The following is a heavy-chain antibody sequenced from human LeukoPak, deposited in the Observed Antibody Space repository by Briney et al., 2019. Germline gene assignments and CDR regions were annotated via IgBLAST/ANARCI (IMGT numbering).Heavy chain of an antibody. CDR1: GGSISSGPYY. V-gene: IGHV4-61*02. D-gene: IGHD2-15*01. J-gene: IGHJ4*02. CDR3: AGGYSPPSSLDY. Sequence: SQTLSLTCTVSGGSISSGPYYWSWIRQPAGKGLEWIGLIYTSGNTKYNPSLKSRVNISIDTSKNQFSLKLSSVTAADTAVYYCAGGYSPPSSLDYWGQGTLVTVSS. CDR2: IYTSGNT.